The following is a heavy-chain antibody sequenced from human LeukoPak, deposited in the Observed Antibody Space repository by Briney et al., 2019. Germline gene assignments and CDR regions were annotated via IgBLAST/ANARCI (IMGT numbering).Heavy chain of an antibody. CDR1: GGSIGNTNYY. CDR3: ARQRADYFYYYVDV. V-gene: IGHV4-39*01. Sequence: SETLSLTCTVSGGSIGNTNYYWGWLRQPPGKGLEWIGSIYYSETTYDNPSLESRVTISIETSKNQFSLKLSSVTAADTAVYYCARQRADYFYYYVDVWGKGTTVTVS. D-gene: IGHD3-9*01. J-gene: IGHJ6*03. CDR2: IYYSETT.